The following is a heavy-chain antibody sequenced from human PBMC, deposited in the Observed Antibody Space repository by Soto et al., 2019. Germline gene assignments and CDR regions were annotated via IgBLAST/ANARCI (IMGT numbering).Heavy chain of an antibody. CDR3: ASDYDAFDI. CDR2: ISSSSSTI. J-gene: IGHJ3*02. Sequence: GGSLRLSCAASGFTFSSYSMNWVRQAPGKGREWVSYISSSSSTIYYADSVKGRFTISRDNAKNSLYLQMNSLRAEDTAVYYCASDYDAFDIWGQGTMVTVS. V-gene: IGHV3-48*01. CDR1: GFTFSSYS.